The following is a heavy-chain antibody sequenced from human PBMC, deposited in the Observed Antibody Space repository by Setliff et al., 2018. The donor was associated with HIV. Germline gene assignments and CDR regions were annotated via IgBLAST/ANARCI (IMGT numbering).Heavy chain of an antibody. V-gene: IGHV4-39*07. CDR1: GGPITTSTYY. CDR3: VRRVSHGSQPSYFDY. Sequence: PSETLSLTCTVSGGPITTSTYYWGWIRQPPGKGLEYIGNIYQSGTTYYNSSLASRVTMSLDTSKNQFSLKLSSVTAADTAVYFCVRRVSHGSQPSYFDYWGQGTLVTVSS. CDR2: IYQSGTT. D-gene: IGHD3-10*01. J-gene: IGHJ4*02.